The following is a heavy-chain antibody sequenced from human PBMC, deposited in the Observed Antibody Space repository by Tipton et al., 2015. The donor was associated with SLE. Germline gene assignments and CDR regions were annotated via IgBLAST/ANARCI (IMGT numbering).Heavy chain of an antibody. CDR1: GFTFSSYW. CDR3: AKFAVDSDFYLDY. CDR2: LSGGGANT. D-gene: IGHD2-21*01. J-gene: IGHJ4*02. V-gene: IGHV3-23*01. Sequence: GSLRLSCAASGFTFSSYWMHWVRRAPGKGLEWVSALSGGGANTFYADSVKGRFTVSSDKSRNTLFLQMSSLRADDTAVYYCAKFAVDSDFYLDYWGQGALVTVSS.